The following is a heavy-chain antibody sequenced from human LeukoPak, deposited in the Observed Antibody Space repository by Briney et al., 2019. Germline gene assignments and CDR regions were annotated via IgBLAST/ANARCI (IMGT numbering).Heavy chain of an antibody. CDR3: ARVAPRITMIVVVTPHWFDP. CDR1: GYTFTSYG. V-gene: IGHV1-18*01. J-gene: IGHJ5*02. D-gene: IGHD3-22*01. Sequence: GASVKVSFKASGYTFTSYGISWVRQAPGQGPEWMGWISAYNGNTNYAQKLQGRVTMTTDTSTSTAYMELRSLRSDDTAVYYCARVAPRITMIVVVTPHWFDPWGQGTLVTVSS. CDR2: ISAYNGNT.